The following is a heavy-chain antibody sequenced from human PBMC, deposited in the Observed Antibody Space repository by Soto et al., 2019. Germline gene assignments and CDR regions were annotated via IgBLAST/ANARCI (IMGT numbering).Heavy chain of an antibody. CDR2: IYYSGST. Sequence: SETLSLTCTVSGGSISSYYWSWIRQPPGKGLEWIGYIYYSGSTNYNPSLKSRVTISVDTSKNQFSLKLSSVTAADTAVYYCARVRVAAAGINWFDPWGQGXLVTISS. D-gene: IGHD6-13*01. CDR3: ARVRVAAAGINWFDP. CDR1: GGSISSYY. V-gene: IGHV4-59*01. J-gene: IGHJ5*02.